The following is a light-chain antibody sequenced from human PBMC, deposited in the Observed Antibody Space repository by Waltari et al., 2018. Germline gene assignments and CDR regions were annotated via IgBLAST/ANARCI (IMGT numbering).Light chain of an antibody. CDR2: DVS. CDR1: SSDVGGYNY. CDR3: CSYAYTYWV. V-gene: IGLV2-11*01. J-gene: IGLJ3*02. Sequence: QSALTQPPPVSGTPGQTVPISCTGTSSDVGGYNYVSWYQQHPGKAPKLVIYDVSKRPSGVPDRFSGSKSGNTAALTISGLQAVDEADYYCCSYAYTYWVFGGGTKLTVL.